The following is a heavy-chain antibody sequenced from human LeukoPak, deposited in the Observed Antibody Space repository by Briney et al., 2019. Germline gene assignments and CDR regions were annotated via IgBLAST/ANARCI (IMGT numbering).Heavy chain of an antibody. Sequence: GASVKVSCKTSGYRFTTFGINWVRQAPGQGLEWMGWINPYNGNRYYAKKFQGRFNMTTDTSTSTVYLELQTLTSDDTAIYYCARFQASKFRGFDHWGQGTLITVSS. CDR1: GYRFTTFG. D-gene: IGHD3-10*01. J-gene: IGHJ4*02. CDR2: INPYNGNR. V-gene: IGHV1-18*01. CDR3: ARFQASKFRGFDH.